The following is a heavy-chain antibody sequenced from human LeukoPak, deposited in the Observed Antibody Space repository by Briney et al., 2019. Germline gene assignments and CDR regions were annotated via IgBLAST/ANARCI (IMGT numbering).Heavy chain of an antibody. J-gene: IGHJ4*02. CDR3: ARVRSRSSSLMGGYLDY. D-gene: IGHD6-13*01. Sequence: SETLSLTCAVSGYSISSDYYWGWIRQPPGKGLEWIGIIYHCGSTYYNPSLKSRVTISVDTSQNHFSLKLSSVTAADTAVYYCARVRSRSSSLMGGYLDYWGQGTLVTVSS. V-gene: IGHV4-38-2*01. CDR1: GYSISSDYY. CDR2: IYHCGST.